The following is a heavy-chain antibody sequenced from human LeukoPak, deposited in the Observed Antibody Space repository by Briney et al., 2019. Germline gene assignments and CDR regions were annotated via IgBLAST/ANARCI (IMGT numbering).Heavy chain of an antibody. Sequence: PGGSLRLSCAASGFTFSSYGMHWVRQAPGKGLEWVAVIWYDGSNNYYADSVKGRFTISRDNSKNTLYLQMNSLRAEDTAVYYCARDGYQSHNWFDPWGQGTLVTVSS. V-gene: IGHV3-33*01. CDR2: IWYDGSNN. CDR1: GFTFSSYG. D-gene: IGHD5-12*01. J-gene: IGHJ5*02. CDR3: ARDGYQSHNWFDP.